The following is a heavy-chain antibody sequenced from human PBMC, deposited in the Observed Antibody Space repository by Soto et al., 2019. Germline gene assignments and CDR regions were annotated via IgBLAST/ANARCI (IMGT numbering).Heavy chain of an antibody. CDR2: IYYSGST. D-gene: IGHD3-10*01. CDR3: ARSYDGNSYYFDD. J-gene: IGHJ4*02. CDR1: CGSIISGDYY. Sequence: SGTLSLTRTVSCGSIISGDYYWSWIRQPPGKGLEWIGYIYYSGSTYYNPSLKSRVTISVDMSKNQFSLKLTSVTAADTAVYYCARSYDGNSYYFDDWGQGTLVTVSS. V-gene: IGHV4-30-4*01.